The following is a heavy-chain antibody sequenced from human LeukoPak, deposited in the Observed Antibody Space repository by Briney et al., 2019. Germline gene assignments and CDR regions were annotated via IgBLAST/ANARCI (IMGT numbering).Heavy chain of an antibody. CDR3: ARWGGGVAPAGY. CDR1: GFTFSSYS. V-gene: IGHV3-21*01. D-gene: IGHD3-16*01. CDR2: ISSSSSYI. Sequence: GGSLRLSCAASGFTFSSYSMNWVRQAPGKGLEWVSSISSSSSYIYYADSVKGRFTISRDNAKNSLYLQMNSLRAEDTAVYYCARWGGGVAPAGYWGQGTLVTVSS. J-gene: IGHJ4*02.